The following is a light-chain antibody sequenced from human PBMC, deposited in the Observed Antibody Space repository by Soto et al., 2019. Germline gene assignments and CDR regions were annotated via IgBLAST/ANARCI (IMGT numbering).Light chain of an antibody. J-gene: IGKJ2*01. CDR2: AAS. Sequence: DIQLTQSPAFLSASVGDRVTITCRASQGIFNHLAWYQQKVGKAPKLLIYAASTLQSGVPSRFSGSGSGTEFTLTISSLQPEDFATYYCQQLNSYPRTFGQGTKLEIK. CDR3: QQLNSYPRT. CDR1: QGIFNH. V-gene: IGKV1-9*01.